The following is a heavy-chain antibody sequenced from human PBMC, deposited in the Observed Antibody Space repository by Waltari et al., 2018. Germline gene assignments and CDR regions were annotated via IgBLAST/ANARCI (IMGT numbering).Heavy chain of an antibody. J-gene: IGHJ6*02. CDR3: ARSLNTFGGYYYGMDV. CDR2: IIPIVGTA. CDR1: GGTFSSYA. D-gene: IGHD3-16*01. V-gene: IGHV1-69*01. Sequence: QVQLVQSGAEVKKPGSSVKVSCKASGGTFSSYAISWVRQAPEQGLEWMGGIIPIVGTANYAQKFQGRGTITADESTSTAYMELSSLRSEDTAVYYCARSLNTFGGYYYGMDVWGQGTTVTVSS.